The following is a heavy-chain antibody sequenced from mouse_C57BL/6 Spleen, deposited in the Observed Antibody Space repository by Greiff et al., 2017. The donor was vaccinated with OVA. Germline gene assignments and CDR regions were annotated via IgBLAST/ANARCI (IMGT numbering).Heavy chain of an antibody. Sequence: EVQRVESGPGMVKPSQSLSLTCTVTGYSITSGYDWHWIRHFPGNKLEWMGYISYSGSTNYNPSLKSRISITHDTSKNHFFLKLNSVTTEDTATYYCARFGNYWYFDVWGTGTTVTVSS. J-gene: IGHJ1*03. V-gene: IGHV3-1*01. D-gene: IGHD2-1*01. CDR1: GYSITSGYD. CDR3: ARFGNYWYFDV. CDR2: ISYSGST.